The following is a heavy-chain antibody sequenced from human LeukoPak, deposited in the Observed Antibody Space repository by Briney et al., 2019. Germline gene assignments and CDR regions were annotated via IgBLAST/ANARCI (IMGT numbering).Heavy chain of an antibody. V-gene: IGHV3-15*01. D-gene: IGHD1-26*01. CDR1: GFIFSNAW. CDR3: TTERGYSGSRIFDY. Sequence: GGSLRLSCAASGFIFSNAWMNWVRQAPGKGLEWVGRVTIRTDGGTTDYAAHVQGRFTISRDDSIDTLYLQINSLRTEDTAVYYCTTERGYSGSRIFDYWGQGSLVTVSS. CDR2: VTIRTDGGTT. J-gene: IGHJ4*02.